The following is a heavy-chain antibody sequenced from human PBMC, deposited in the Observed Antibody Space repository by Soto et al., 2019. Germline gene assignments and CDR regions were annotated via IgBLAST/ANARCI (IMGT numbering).Heavy chain of an antibody. CDR1: GGSISSYY. CDR2: IYYSGST. D-gene: IGHD3-10*01. CDR3: ARTYGRNFDY. J-gene: IGHJ4*02. V-gene: IGHV4-59*01. Sequence: QVQLQASGPGLVKPSETLSLTCTVSGGSISSYYWSWIRQPPGKGLEWIGYIYYSGSTNYNPSLTSRVNISVDTSKNQFSVKLSSVTAADTALYYCARTYGRNFDYWGQGTLVTVSS.